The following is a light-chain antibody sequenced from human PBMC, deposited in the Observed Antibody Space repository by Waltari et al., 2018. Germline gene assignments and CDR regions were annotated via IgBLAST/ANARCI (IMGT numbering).Light chain of an antibody. Sequence: QSALIQPASVSGSPGQSITISCNGTSSDVGGSHFFSWYQHHPDRAPKLMIYDVNNQPSGVSHRFSGSKSGDTASLTISGLLTEDEADYYFSSYAGSSIPVVFGGGTKLTVL. V-gene: IGLV2-23*02. CDR2: DVN. CDR3: SSYAGSSIPVV. J-gene: IGLJ2*01. CDR1: SSDVGGSHF.